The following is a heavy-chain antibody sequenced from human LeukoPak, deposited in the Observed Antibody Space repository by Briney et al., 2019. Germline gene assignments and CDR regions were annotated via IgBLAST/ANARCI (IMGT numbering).Heavy chain of an antibody. J-gene: IGHJ6*02. CDR3: ARVAPVVGVIDYGMDV. Sequence: GGSLRPSCAASGFTFSSYGMHWVRQAPGKGLEWVAVIWYDGSNKYYADSVKGRFTISRDNSKNTLYLQMNSLRAEDTAVYYCARVAPVVGVIDYGMDVWGQGTTVTVSS. V-gene: IGHV3-33*01. D-gene: IGHD2-8*01. CDR2: IWYDGSNK. CDR1: GFTFSSYG.